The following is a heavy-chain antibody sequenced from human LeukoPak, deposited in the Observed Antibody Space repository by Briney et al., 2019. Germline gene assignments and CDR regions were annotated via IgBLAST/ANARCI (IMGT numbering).Heavy chain of an antibody. D-gene: IGHD2-15*01. V-gene: IGHV5-10-1*01. Sequence: PGESLRISCKGSGCSFTSYWISWVRQMPGKGLEWMGRIDPSDSYTNYSPSFQGHVTISADKSISTAYLQWSSLKASDTGMYYCACYSGVLNWFDPWGQGTLVTVSS. J-gene: IGHJ5*02. CDR2: IDPSDSYT. CDR3: ACYSGVLNWFDP. CDR1: GCSFTSYW.